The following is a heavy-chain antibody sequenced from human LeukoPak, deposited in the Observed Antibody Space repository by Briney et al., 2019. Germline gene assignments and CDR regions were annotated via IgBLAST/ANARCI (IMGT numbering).Heavy chain of an antibody. CDR2: FKRYGVGA. CDR3: ARGGVYDSSGLDY. D-gene: IGHD3-22*01. CDR1: GFTFDDYG. J-gene: IGHJ4*02. V-gene: IGHV3-20*04. Sequence: GGSLRLSCSASGFTFDDYGMTWVRQGPGMVRVWGARFKRYGVGAGYEDSVRGRFFISRDNANSTLYLQMDSLRAEDTALYYCARGGVYDSSGLDYWGQGTQVTVSS.